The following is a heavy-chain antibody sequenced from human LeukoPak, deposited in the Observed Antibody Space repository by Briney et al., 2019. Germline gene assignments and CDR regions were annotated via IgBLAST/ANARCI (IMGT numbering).Heavy chain of an antibody. CDR1: GFTFSSYS. J-gene: IGHJ4*02. Sequence: NPGGSLRLSCAASGFTFSSYSMNWVRQAPGKGLEWVSSISSSSSYIYYADSVKGRFTISRDNAKNSLYLQMNSLRAEDTAVYYCAGRGYSYGHFDYWGQGTLVTVSS. V-gene: IGHV3-21*01. D-gene: IGHD5-18*01. CDR2: ISSSSSYI. CDR3: AGRGYSYGHFDY.